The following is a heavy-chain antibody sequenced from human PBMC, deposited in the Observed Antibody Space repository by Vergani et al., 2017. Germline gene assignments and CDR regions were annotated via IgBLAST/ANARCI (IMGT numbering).Heavy chain of an antibody. J-gene: IGHJ4*02. Sequence: EVQMVESGGGLVKPGGSLRLSCVASGFTFSHYSMNWVRQAPGKGLEWVSSISGNNDDVYYSDSVKGRFTISRDNAKNSLYLDMSSLRAEDTAVYYCVKDAGSYENLFDSWGQGTLVTVSS. D-gene: IGHD1-26*01. CDR1: GFTFSHYS. V-gene: IGHV3-21*01. CDR2: ISGNNDDV. CDR3: VKDAGSYENLFDS.